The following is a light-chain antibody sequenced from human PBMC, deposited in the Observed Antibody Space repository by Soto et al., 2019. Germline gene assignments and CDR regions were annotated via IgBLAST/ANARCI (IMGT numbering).Light chain of an antibody. V-gene: IGKV4-1*01. J-gene: IGKJ1*01. CDR3: QQYYSTPPT. CDR2: RAS. Sequence: DIVMTQSPDSLSVSLGERAAINCKSSQSVLFSSDNKNYLAGYQQKPGQPPELLIYRASTRESGVPDRFSGSGSGTDFTLTISSLQAEDVAVYYCQQYYSTPPTFGQGTKVDIK. CDR1: QSVLFSSDNKNY.